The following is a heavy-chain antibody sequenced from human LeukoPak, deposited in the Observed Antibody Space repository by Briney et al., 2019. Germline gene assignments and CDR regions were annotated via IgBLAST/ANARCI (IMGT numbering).Heavy chain of an antibody. CDR1: GFTFSSYA. D-gene: IGHD3-3*01. Sequence: GGSLRLSCAASGFTFSSYAMSWVRQAPGKGLEWVSAISGSGGSTYYADSVKGRFTISRDNSKNTLYLQMNSLRAEDTAVYYCARDLDFWSGYGDYWGQGTLVTVSS. CDR2: ISGSGGST. V-gene: IGHV3-23*01. J-gene: IGHJ4*02. CDR3: ARDLDFWSGYGDY.